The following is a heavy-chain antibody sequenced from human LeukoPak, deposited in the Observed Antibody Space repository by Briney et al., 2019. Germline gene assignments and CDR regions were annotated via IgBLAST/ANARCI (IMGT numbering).Heavy chain of an antibody. J-gene: IGHJ6*02. CDR1: GDSIGSYF. CDR2: IYHSGST. CDR3: ARDGPAYTSRWYDYYYGLDV. V-gene: IGHV4-59*01. Sequence: PSETLSLTCTVSGDSIGSYFWSWIRQSPGKGLEWIGHIYHSGSTNYNPSLKSRVTISIDTSKNQFSLKLTSVTSADTAAYYWARDGPAYTSRWYDYYYGLDVWGQGTTVTVPS. D-gene: IGHD2-2*01.